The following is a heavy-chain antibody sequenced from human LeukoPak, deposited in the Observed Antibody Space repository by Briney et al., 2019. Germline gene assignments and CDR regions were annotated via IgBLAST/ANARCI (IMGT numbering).Heavy chain of an antibody. Sequence: GGSLRLSCAASGLTFSIHWMNWVRQAPGKGLEWVANIKEDGREKYYVDSVKGRFTISRDNGKYSLYLQMNSLRVDDTALYYCVRDPFFSVPWGQGTLVTVSS. CDR3: VRDPFFSVP. CDR2: IKEDGREK. V-gene: IGHV3-7*01. D-gene: IGHD2/OR15-2a*01. CDR1: GLTFSIHW. J-gene: IGHJ5*02.